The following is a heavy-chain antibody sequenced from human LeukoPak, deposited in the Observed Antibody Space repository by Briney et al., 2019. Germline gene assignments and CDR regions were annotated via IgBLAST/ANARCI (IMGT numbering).Heavy chain of an antibody. D-gene: IGHD3/OR15-3a*01. CDR1: GYTFTGYY. Sequence: ASVKVSCKASGYTFTGYYMHWVRQAPGQGLEWMGWINPNSGGTNYAQKFQGWVTMTRDTSISTAYMELSRLRSDDTAVYYCARSFAFWTRYCFDYWGQGTLVTVSS. CDR3: ARSFAFWTRYCFDY. CDR2: INPNSGGT. J-gene: IGHJ4*02. V-gene: IGHV1-2*04.